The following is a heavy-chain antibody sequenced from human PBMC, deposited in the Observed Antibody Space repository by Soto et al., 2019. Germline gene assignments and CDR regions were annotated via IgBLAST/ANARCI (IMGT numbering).Heavy chain of an antibody. Sequence: QVQLQQWGAGLLKPSETLSLTCAVYGESFSGYYWSWIRQPPGKGLEWIGEINRSRSTNHNPSLTSRVTISVDTSKNQFSLKLNSVTAADTAVYYCARGWVGTGSHYFRFWGQGTLVTVFS. V-gene: IGHV4-34*01. D-gene: IGHD3-9*01. CDR1: GESFSGYY. CDR2: INRSRST. CDR3: ARGWVGTGSHYFRF. J-gene: IGHJ4*02.